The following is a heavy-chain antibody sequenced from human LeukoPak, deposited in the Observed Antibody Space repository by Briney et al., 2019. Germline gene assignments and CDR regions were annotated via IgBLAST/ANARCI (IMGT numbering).Heavy chain of an antibody. D-gene: IGHD1-26*01. CDR1: GFTFSSYA. CDR3: VKTSGSPKGYFDY. CDR2: ININGDST. V-gene: IGHV3-64D*09. J-gene: IGHJ4*02. Sequence: GGSLRLSCSASGFTFSSYAMYWVRQAPGKGLEYVSGININGDSTFYADSVKGRFTISRDNSKNTLYLQMSSLRAEDTALYYWVKTSGSPKGYFDYWGQGTLVTVST.